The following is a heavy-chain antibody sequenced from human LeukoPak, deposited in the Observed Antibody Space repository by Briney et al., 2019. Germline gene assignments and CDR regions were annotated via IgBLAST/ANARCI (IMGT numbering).Heavy chain of an antibody. Sequence: GESLKISCKGSGYSFTSYWIGWVRQMPGKGLEWMGIIYPGDSDTRYSPSFQGQVPISADKSISPAYLQWSSLKASDTAMYYCARAPGTSGYYFDYWGQGTLVTVSS. CDR3: ARAPGTSGYYFDY. CDR1: GYSFTSYW. CDR2: IYPGDSDT. V-gene: IGHV5-51*01. D-gene: IGHD3-10*01. J-gene: IGHJ4*02.